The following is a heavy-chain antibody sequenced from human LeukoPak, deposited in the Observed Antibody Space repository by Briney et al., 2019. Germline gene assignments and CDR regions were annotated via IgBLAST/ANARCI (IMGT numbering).Heavy chain of an antibody. Sequence: SETLSLTCTVSGGSISSSSYYWGWIRQPPGTGLEWIGSIYYSGSTYYNPSLKSRVTISVDTSKNQFSLKLSSVTAADTAVYYCARLKPGIVPLHCFDPWGQGTLVTVSS. J-gene: IGHJ5*02. V-gene: IGHV4-39*01. D-gene: IGHD1-26*01. CDR2: IYYSGST. CDR1: GGSISSSSYY. CDR3: ARLKPGIVPLHCFDP.